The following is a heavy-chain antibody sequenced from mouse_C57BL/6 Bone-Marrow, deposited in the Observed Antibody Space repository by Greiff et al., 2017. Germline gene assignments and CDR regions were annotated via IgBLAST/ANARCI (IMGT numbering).Heavy chain of an antibody. CDR2: ISYSGST. V-gene: IGHV3-1*01. CDR1: GYSITSGYD. Sequence: DVQLQESGPGMVKPSQSLSLTCTVTGYSITSGYDWHWIRHFPGNKLEWMGYISYSGSTNYNPSLKSRISITHDTSKNHFFLKLNSVPTEDTATYYCARDGRGLDYWGQGTTLTVSS. CDR3: ARDGRGLDY. J-gene: IGHJ2*01.